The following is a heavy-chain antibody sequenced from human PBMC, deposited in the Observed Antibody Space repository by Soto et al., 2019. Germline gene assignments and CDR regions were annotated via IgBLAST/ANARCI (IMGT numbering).Heavy chain of an antibody. D-gene: IGHD6-19*01. CDR3: TRVRYSSGWYLTYYYYGMDV. Sequence: GGSLRLSCTASGFTFGDYAMSWFRQAPGKGLEWVGFIRSKAYGGTTEYAASVKGRFTISRDDSKSIAYLQMNSLKTEDTAVYYCTRVRYSSGWYLTYYYYGMDVWGQGTTVTVS. J-gene: IGHJ6*02. CDR2: IRSKAYGGTT. CDR1: GFTFGDYA. V-gene: IGHV3-49*03.